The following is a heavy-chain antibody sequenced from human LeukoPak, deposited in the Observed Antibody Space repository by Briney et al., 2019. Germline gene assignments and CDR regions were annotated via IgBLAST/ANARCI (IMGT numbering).Heavy chain of an antibody. D-gene: IGHD6-13*01. CDR3: AREPLARKMGIA. CDR1: GGSISSGGYY. Sequence: PSETLSLTCTGSGGSISSGGYYWSWVRQPAGKGLEWIGRIYTSGSTNYNPSLKSRVTMSVDTSKNQFSLKLSSVTAADTAVYYCAREPLARKMGIAWGQGTLVTVSS. V-gene: IGHV4-61*02. J-gene: IGHJ4*02. CDR2: IYTSGST.